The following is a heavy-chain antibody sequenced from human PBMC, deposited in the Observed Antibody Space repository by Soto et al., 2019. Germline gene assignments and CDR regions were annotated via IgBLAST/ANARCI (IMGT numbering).Heavy chain of an antibody. CDR3: ARDGYYDILTGYPDAFDI. D-gene: IGHD3-9*01. Sequence: GASVKVSCKASGYTFTSYAMRWVRQAPGQRLEWMGWINAGNGNTKYSQKFQGRVTITRDTSASTAYMELSSLRSEDTAVYYFARDGYYDILTGYPDAFDIWGQGTMVTVSS. V-gene: IGHV1-3*01. J-gene: IGHJ3*02. CDR2: INAGNGNT. CDR1: GYTFTSYA.